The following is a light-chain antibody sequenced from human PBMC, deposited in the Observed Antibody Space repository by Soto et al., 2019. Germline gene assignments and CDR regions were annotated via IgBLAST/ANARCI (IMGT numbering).Light chain of an antibody. CDR3: QQANSFPIT. CDR2: VAS. J-gene: IGKJ5*01. CDR1: QPISNW. Sequence: DIHMTESPSYVSAYVGDRVTITCRASQPISNWLAWYQQKPGKAPKLLIYVASALHSGVPSRFSGSGSGTDFTLTISSLQPEDFATYYCQQANSFPITFGQGTRLEIK. V-gene: IGKV1-12*01.